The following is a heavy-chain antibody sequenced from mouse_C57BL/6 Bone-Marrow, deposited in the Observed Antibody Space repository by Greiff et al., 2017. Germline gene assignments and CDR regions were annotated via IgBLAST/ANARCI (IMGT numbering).Heavy chain of an antibody. CDR3: ARHEEGTYSNYGYFDV. CDR2: FYPGSGSI. J-gene: IGHJ1*03. V-gene: IGHV1-62-2*01. Sequence: VQLQQSGAELVKPGASVKLSCKASGYTFTEYSIHWVKQRSGQGLEWIGWFYPGSGSIKYNEKFKDKATLTADKSSSTVYMELSRLTSEDSAVYFCARHEEGTYSNYGYFDVWGTGTTVTVSS. CDR1: GYTFTEYS. D-gene: IGHD2-5*01.